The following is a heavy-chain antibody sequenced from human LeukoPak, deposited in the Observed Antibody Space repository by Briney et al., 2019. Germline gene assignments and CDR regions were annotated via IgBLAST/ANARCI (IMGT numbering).Heavy chain of an antibody. J-gene: IGHJ3*02. CDR1: GFTVSSNY. Sequence: PGGSLRLSCAASGFTVSSNYMSWVRQAPGKGLEWVSVIYSGGSTYYADSVKGRFTISRDNSKNTLYLQMNSLRAEDTAVYYCARGDGSGSPHDAFDIWGQGTMVTVSS. CDR3: ARGDGSGSPHDAFDI. CDR2: IYSGGST. D-gene: IGHD3-10*01. V-gene: IGHV3-66*01.